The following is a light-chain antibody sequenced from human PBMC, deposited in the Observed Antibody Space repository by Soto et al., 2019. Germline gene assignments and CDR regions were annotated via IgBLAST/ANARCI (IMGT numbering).Light chain of an antibody. Sequence: DIVLTQSPGTLSLSPGERATLSCRASQSVSSSSLAWYQQKPGQAPRLLIYGASTRAAGIPDRFSGSGSGTDFTLTISRLEPEDFAVYYCQHYGSSLWTFGPGTKVEIK. CDR1: QSVSSSS. CDR2: GAS. V-gene: IGKV3-20*01. J-gene: IGKJ1*01. CDR3: QHYGSSLWT.